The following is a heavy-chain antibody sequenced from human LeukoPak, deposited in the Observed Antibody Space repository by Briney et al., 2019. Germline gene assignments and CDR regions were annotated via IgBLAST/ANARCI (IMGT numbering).Heavy chain of an antibody. CDR1: GFTFSDFW. CDR3: ARGEG. V-gene: IGHV3-7*01. CDR2: IKEDGTEK. J-gene: IGHJ4*02. Sequence: GGSLRLSCAGSGFTFSDFWMTWVRQTPGKGLEWVANIKEDGTEKNLVDSVKGRFTISRDNAKNSLYLQMNSLRAEDTAVYYCARGEGWGQGTLVTVSS.